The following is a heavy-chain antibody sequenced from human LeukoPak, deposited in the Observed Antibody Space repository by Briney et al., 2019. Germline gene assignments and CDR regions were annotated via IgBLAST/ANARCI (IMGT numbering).Heavy chain of an antibody. CDR1: GFTFSSYA. D-gene: IGHD3-22*01. V-gene: IGHV3-23*01. CDR2: ISGSGGST. CDR3: AKGGAMIGVFDGMAV. J-gene: IGHJ6*02. Sequence: GGSLRLSCAASGFTFSSYAMSWVRQAPGKGLEWVSAISGSGGSTYYADSVKGRFTISRDNSKNTLYLQMNSLRAEDTAVYYCAKGGAMIGVFDGMAVWGQGTTVTVSS.